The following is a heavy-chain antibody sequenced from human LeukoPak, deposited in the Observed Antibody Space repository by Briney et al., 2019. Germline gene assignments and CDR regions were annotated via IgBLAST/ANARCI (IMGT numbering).Heavy chain of an antibody. CDR2: ISGSGGST. V-gene: IGHV3-23*01. D-gene: IGHD4-17*01. Sequence: GGSLRLSCAASGFTFSSYGMHWVRQAPGKGLEWVSAISGSGGSTYYADSVKGRFTISRDNSKNTLYLQMNSLRAEDTAVYYCAKVQVRTTGYYYYYYGMDVWGQGTTVTVSS. CDR1: GFTFSSYG. J-gene: IGHJ6*02. CDR3: AKVQVRTTGYYYYYYGMDV.